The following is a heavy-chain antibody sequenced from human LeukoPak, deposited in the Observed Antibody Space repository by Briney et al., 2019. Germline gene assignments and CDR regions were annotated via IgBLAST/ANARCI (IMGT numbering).Heavy chain of an antibody. CDR2: ISGSGGST. D-gene: IGHD3-22*01. CDR3: AKSRYYYDSSGYPSYFDY. CDR1: GFTFSSYG. Sequence: GGSLRLSCAASGFTFSSYGMSWVRQAPGKGLEWGSAISGSGGSTYYADSVKGRLTISRDNSKNTLYLQMNSLRAEDTAVYYCAKSRYYYDSSGYPSYFDYWGQGTLVTVSS. J-gene: IGHJ4*02. V-gene: IGHV3-23*01.